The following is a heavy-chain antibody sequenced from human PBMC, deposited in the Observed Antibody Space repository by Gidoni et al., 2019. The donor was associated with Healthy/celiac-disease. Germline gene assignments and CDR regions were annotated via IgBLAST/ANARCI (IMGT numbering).Heavy chain of an antibody. D-gene: IGHD1-26*01. CDR2: IYYSGST. J-gene: IGHJ4*02. Sequence: QVQLQESGPGLVKPSETLSLTCTVSGGSVSSGSYYWSWIRQPPGKGLEWIGYIYYSGSTNYNPSLKSRVTISVDTSKNQFSLKLSSVTAADTAVYYCARDQGVGATQAIGSFDYWGQGTLVTVSS. V-gene: IGHV4-61*01. CDR1: GGSVSSGSYY. CDR3: ARDQGVGATQAIGSFDY.